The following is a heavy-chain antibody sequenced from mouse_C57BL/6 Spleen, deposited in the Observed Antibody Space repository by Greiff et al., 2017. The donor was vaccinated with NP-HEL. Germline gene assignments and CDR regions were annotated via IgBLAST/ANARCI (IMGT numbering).Heavy chain of an antibody. J-gene: IGHJ3*01. CDR1: GYTFTSYW. D-gene: IGHD2-1*01. CDR3: AREGGNYGFAY. V-gene: IGHV1-52*01. CDR2: IDPSDSET. Sequence: VKLQQPGAELVRPGSSVKLSCKASGYTFTSYWMHWVKQRPIQGLEWIGNIDPSDSETHYNQKFKDKATLTVDKSSSTAYMQLSSLTSEDSAVYYCAREGGNYGFAYWGQGTLVTVSA.